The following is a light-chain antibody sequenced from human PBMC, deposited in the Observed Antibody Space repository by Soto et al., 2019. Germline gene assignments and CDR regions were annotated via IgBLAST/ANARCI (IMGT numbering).Light chain of an antibody. Sequence: HSALTQPASVSGSPGQSITISCTGTSSDVGGYNYVSWYQQHPGKAPKLTIYDVSNRPSGVSNRFSGSKSGNTASLTISGLQAEDEADYYCSSYTSSSTLVVFGGGTKLTVL. CDR1: SSDVGGYNY. CDR3: SSYTSSSTLVV. V-gene: IGLV2-14*01. J-gene: IGLJ2*01. CDR2: DVS.